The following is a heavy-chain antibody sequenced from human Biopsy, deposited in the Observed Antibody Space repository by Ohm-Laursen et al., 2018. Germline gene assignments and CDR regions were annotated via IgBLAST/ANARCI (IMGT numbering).Heavy chain of an antibody. Sequence: SLRLSCSASGFTFSNYGMTWVRQAPGKGLEWVSSITGDGGSIHYADSVKGRFTISRDNSKNTLYMQMNSQRAEDMAVYYCARKYSGFDIWGQGTMVSVSS. J-gene: IGHJ3*02. CDR2: ITGDGGSI. CDR3: ARKYSGFDI. V-gene: IGHV3-23*01. D-gene: IGHD5-12*01. CDR1: GFTFSNYG.